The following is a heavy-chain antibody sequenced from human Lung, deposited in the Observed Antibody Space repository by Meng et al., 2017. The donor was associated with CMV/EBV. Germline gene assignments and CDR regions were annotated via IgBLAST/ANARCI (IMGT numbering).Heavy chain of an antibody. D-gene: IGHD6-19*01. Sequence: QVQLQGSGPVLVTPSGTLSLPCAVSGGSISSSNWWSWVRQPPGKGLEWIGEIYHSGSTNYNPSLKSRVTISVDKSKNQFSLKLSSVTAADTAVYYCASFPPPGKQWLVTDYWGQGTLVTVSS. CDR1: GGSISSSNW. CDR2: IYHSGST. CDR3: ASFPPPGKQWLVTDY. V-gene: IGHV4-4*02. J-gene: IGHJ4*02.